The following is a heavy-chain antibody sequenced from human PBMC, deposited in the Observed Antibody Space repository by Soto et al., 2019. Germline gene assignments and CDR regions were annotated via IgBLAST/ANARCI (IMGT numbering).Heavy chain of an antibody. Sequence: SQTLSLTCAISGDSVSSNSAAWNSIRQSPSRGLEWLGRTYYRSKWYNDYTVAVKSRITINPDKSKNKFSLQLNSVTPEDTAVYYCARAGRQQLVHYYYYYYGMDVWGQGTTVTVSS. D-gene: IGHD6-13*01. J-gene: IGHJ6*02. CDR3: ARAGRQQLVHYYYYYYGMDV. V-gene: IGHV6-1*01. CDR1: GDSVSSNSAA. CDR2: TYYRSKWYN.